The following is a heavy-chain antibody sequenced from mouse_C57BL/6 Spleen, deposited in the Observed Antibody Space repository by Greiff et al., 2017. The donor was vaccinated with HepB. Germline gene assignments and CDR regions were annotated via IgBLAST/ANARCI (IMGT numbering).Heavy chain of an antibody. CDR1: GFTFSSYG. D-gene: IGHD1-1*01. CDR2: ISSGGSYT. Sequence: EVQGVESGGDLVKPGGSLKLSCAASGFTFSSYGMSWVRQTPDKRLEWVATISSGGSYTYYPDSVKGRFTISRDNAKNTLYLQMSSLKSEDTAMYYCAREIPPYYYGSSYYFDYWGQGTTLTVSS. J-gene: IGHJ2*01. CDR3: AREIPPYYYGSSYYFDY. V-gene: IGHV5-6*01.